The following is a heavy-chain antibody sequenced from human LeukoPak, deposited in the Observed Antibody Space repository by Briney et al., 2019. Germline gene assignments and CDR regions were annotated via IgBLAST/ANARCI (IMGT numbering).Heavy chain of an antibody. CDR1: GYTFSDYG. CDR3: ARDGYGGNYFDY. V-gene: IGHV3-33*08. Sequence: GGSLRLPCTASGYTFSDYGMHWVRQAPGKGLEWLSVISYSGVVKFYADSVKGRFTISRDNAKNSLYLQMNSLRAEDTAVYYCARDGYGGNYFDYWGQGTLVTVSS. CDR2: ISYSGVVK. D-gene: IGHD4-23*01. J-gene: IGHJ4*02.